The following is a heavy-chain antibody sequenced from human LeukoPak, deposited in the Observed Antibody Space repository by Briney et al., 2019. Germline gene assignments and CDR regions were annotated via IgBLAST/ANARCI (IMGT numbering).Heavy chain of an antibody. CDR3: ARDYYDSSGYYRLDY. Sequence: GGSLRLSCAASGFTFSDYYMSWIRQAPGKGLEWVSYISSSGSTIYYADSVKGRFTISRDNAKNSLYLQMNSLRVEDTAVYYCARDYYDSSGYYRLDYWGQGTLVTVSS. V-gene: IGHV3-11*04. D-gene: IGHD3-22*01. CDR2: ISSSGSTI. CDR1: GFTFSDYY. J-gene: IGHJ4*02.